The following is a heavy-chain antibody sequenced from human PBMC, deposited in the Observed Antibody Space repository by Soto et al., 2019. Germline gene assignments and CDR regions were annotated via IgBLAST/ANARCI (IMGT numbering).Heavy chain of an antibody. CDR3: AGDPITVVRRAGWFDP. CDR1: GFTFSTYG. V-gene: IGHV3-33*01. Sequence: GGSLRLSCAASGFTFSTYGVHWVRQAPGKGLEWVALIWHDGSNEYYADSVKGRFTISRDNSKNTLYLQMNSLRAEDTAVYYCAGDPITVVRRAGWFDPWGQGTLVTVSS. D-gene: IGHD3-10*01. J-gene: IGHJ5*02. CDR2: IWHDGSNE.